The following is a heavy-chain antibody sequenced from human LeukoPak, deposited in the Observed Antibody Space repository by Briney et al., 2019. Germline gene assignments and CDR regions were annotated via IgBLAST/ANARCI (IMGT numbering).Heavy chain of an antibody. V-gene: IGHV4-4*07. Sequence: SETLSLTCTVSGGSISSYYWSWIRQPAGKGLEWIGRIYTSGSTNYNPSLKSRVTMSVDTSKNQFSLKLSSVTAADTAVYYCARVGVNCSGGSCYSWFDPWGQGTLVTVSS. CDR2: IYTSGST. CDR3: ARVGVNCSGGSCYSWFDP. D-gene: IGHD2-15*01. J-gene: IGHJ5*02. CDR1: GGSISSYY.